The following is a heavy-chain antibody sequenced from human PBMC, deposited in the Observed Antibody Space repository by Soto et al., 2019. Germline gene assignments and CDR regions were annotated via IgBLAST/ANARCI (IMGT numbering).Heavy chain of an antibody. V-gene: IGHV5-51*01. CDR3: ARTRSFTLGFYYDGMDV. CDR1: GYSFTSCW. J-gene: IGHJ6*02. Sequence: GESLKISCKGSGYSFTSCWIGWVRQMPGKDLEWMGIIYPGDSDTRYSPSFQGQVTISADKSLRTAYLQWTSLKASDTALYYCARTRSFTLGFYYDGMDVWGQGTTVTVSS. CDR2: IYPGDSDT. D-gene: IGHD6-6*01.